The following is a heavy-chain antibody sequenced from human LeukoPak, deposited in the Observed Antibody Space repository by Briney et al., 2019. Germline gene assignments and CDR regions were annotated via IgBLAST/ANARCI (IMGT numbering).Heavy chain of an antibody. CDR1: GYTFTGYY. D-gene: IGHD4-23*01. CDR3: ARGPFEYGGTQGGFDY. V-gene: IGHV1-2*06. Sequence: ASVKVSCKASGYTFTGYYMHWVRQAPGQGLEWMGRINPNSGGTNYAQKFQGRVTITRNTSISTAYMELSSLRSEDTAVYYCARGPFEYGGTQGGFDYWGQGTLVTVSS. CDR2: INPNSGGT. J-gene: IGHJ4*02.